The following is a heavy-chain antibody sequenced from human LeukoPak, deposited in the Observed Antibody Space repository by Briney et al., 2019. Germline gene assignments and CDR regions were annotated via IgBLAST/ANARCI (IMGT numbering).Heavy chain of an antibody. V-gene: IGHV7-4-1*02. CDR2: INTNTGNP. J-gene: IGHJ4*02. D-gene: IGHD2-8*01. CDR3: AREGYCTNGVCCRGFDY. CDR1: GYTFTSYA. Sequence: GASVKVSCKASGYTFTSYAMNWVRQAPGQGLEWMGWINTNTGNPTYAQGFTGRFVFSLDTSVSTAYLQISSLKAEDTAVYYCAREGYCTNGVCCRGFDYWGQGTLVTVSS.